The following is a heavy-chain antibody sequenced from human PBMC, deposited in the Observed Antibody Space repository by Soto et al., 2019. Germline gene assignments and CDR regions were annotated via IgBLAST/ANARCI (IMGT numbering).Heavy chain of an antibody. D-gene: IGHD3-16*01. Sequence: SETLSLTCAVYGGSFSGYYWSWIRQPPGKGLEWIGEINHSGSTNYNPSLKSRVTISVDTSKNQFSLKLSSVTAADTAVYYCARGGGLLDYYFDYWGQGTLVTVSS. CDR2: INHSGST. J-gene: IGHJ4*02. V-gene: IGHV4-34*01. CDR1: GGSFSGYY. CDR3: ARGGGLLDYYFDY.